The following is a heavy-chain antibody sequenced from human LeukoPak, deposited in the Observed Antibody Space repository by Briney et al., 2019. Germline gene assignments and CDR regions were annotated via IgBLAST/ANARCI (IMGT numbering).Heavy chain of an antibody. D-gene: IGHD3-22*01. J-gene: IGHJ4*02. Sequence: GRSLRLSCAASGFTFSSYAMHWVRQAPGKGLEWVAVISYDGSNKYYADSVKGRFTISRDNSKNTLYLQMNSLRAEDTALYYCAKGGSGYYYPYFDYWGQGTLVTVSS. CDR2: ISYDGSNK. CDR3: AKGGSGYYYPYFDY. CDR1: GFTFSSYA. V-gene: IGHV3-30*04.